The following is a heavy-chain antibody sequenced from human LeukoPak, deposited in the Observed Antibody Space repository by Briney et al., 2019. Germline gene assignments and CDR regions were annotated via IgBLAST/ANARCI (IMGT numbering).Heavy chain of an antibody. CDR3: ARIVGWYSHDT. Sequence: KPSETLSLTCTVSGDSLRAHYWSWLRQTPGKGVEWVGYIYGSGSTQYDPSFRSRATITEDPSKNLFSLQLTSVTAPDTALYYCARIVGWYSHDTWGQGTLVTVSS. D-gene: IGHD6-19*01. CDR1: GDSLRAHY. V-gene: IGHV4-59*08. J-gene: IGHJ5*02. CDR2: IYGSGST.